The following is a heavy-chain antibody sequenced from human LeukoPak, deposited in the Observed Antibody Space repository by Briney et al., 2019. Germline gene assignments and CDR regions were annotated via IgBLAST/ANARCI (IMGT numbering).Heavy chain of an antibody. J-gene: IGHJ6*02. CDR1: GFTFSSYS. CDR2: ISSSSSYI. Sequence: GGSLRLSCAASGFTFSSYSMNWVRQAPGEGLEWVSSISSSSSYIYYADSVKGRFTISRDNAKNSLYLQMNSLRAEDTAVYYCARDYYGSGSYYNEANYYYYYGMDVWGQGTTVTVSS. CDR3: ARDYYGSGSYYNEANYYYYYGMDV. D-gene: IGHD3-10*01. V-gene: IGHV3-21*01.